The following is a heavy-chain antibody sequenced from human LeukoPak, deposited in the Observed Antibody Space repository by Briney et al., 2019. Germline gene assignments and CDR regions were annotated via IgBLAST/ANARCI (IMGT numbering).Heavy chain of an antibody. V-gene: IGHV1-8*01. J-gene: IGHJ4*02. CDR3: ASHAYCSGGSCYFTFDY. Sequence: ASVKVSCKASGYTFTSYDINWVRRATGQGLEWMGWMNPNSGNTGYAQKFQGRVTMTRNTSISTAYMELSSLRSEDTAVYYCASHAYCSGGSCYFTFDYWGQGTLVTVSS. CDR1: GYTFTSYD. CDR2: MNPNSGNT. D-gene: IGHD2-15*01.